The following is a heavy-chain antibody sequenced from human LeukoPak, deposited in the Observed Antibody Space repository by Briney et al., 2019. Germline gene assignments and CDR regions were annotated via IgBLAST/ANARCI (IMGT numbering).Heavy chain of an antibody. D-gene: IGHD3-22*01. Sequence: AGGSLRLSCAASGFTFSSYGMHWVRQAPGKGLEWVAVIWYDGSNKYYADSVKGRFTISRDNSKNTLYLQMNSLRAEDTAVYYCARDPVPYYDRGTGYFDYWGQGTLVTVSS. V-gene: IGHV3-33*01. CDR1: GFTFSSYG. CDR2: IWYDGSNK. CDR3: ARDPVPYYDRGTGYFDY. J-gene: IGHJ4*02.